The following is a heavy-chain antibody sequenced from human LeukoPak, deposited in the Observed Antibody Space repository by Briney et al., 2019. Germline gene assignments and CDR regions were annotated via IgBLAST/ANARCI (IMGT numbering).Heavy chain of an antibody. CDR3: ARTLNTVTTDAPFEI. J-gene: IGHJ3*02. D-gene: IGHD4-17*01. Sequence: SETLSLTCAVSGGSISSGGYYWAWIRQHPGKGLEWIGFIHSRGSPYYNPSLKSRLNILLDRPNNQFSLIMSSVTAVDTAVYFCARTLNTVTTDAPFEIWGRGTMVIVSS. V-gene: IGHV4-31*11. CDR2: IHSRGSP. CDR1: GGSISSGGYY.